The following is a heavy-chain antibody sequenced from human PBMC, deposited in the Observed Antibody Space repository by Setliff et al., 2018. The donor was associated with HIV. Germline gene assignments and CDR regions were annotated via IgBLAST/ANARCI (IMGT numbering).Heavy chain of an antibody. D-gene: IGHD3-10*01. J-gene: IGHJ4*02. CDR3: ARDHSGSLFDY. Sequence: ASVKVSCKASGYTFSDYSMHWVRQAPGQGLEWMGWISPTTGGTNYAQKFHDRVTMTRDSSNTTVYMEMSSLTSDDTAIYYCARDHSGSLFDYWGQGTLVTVSS. CDR1: GYTFSDYS. V-gene: IGHV1-2*02. CDR2: ISPTTGGT.